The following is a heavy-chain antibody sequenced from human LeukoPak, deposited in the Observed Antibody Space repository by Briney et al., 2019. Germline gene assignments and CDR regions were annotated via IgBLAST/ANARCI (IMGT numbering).Heavy chain of an antibody. CDR3: ARVAKDGDDYGDHPVDY. J-gene: IGHJ4*02. V-gene: IGHV4-4*02. Sequence: SGTLSLTCAVSGGSISSSNWWSWVRQPPGKGLEWIGEIYHSGSTNYNPSLKSRVTISVDTSKNQFSLKLSSVTAADTAVYYCARVAKDGDDYGDHPVDYWGQGTLVTVSS. D-gene: IGHD4-17*01. CDR2: IYHSGST. CDR1: GGSISSSNW.